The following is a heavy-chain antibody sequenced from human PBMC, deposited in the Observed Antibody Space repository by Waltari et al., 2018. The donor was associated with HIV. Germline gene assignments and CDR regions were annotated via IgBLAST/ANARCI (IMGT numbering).Heavy chain of an antibody. V-gene: IGHV1-18*01. CDR3: TKGGGSWIQETHYYKAFDV. Sequence: QLLQSGPETRKPGAAVKISCKASGYDFTSYGITWVRRAPGVGLEWVGWIRAYDSNIEVDRKFKDRVSLTTDTSTATAFLEVRSLTVDDTATYYCTKGGGSWIQETHYYKAFDVWGHGTTVIV. CDR1: GYDFTSYG. J-gene: IGHJ6*02. CDR2: IRAYDSNI. D-gene: IGHD5-18*01.